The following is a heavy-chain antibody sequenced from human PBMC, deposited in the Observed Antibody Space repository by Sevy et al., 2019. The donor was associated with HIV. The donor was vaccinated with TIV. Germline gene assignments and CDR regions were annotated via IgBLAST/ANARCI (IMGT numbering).Heavy chain of an antibody. CDR3: ARGVVVVVAARLYYYGMDV. V-gene: IGHV3-7*01. J-gene: IGHJ6*02. Sequence: GGSLRLSCAASGFTFSSYWMSWVRQAPGKGLEWVANIKQDGSEKYYVDSVKGRFTISRDNAKNSLYLQMNSLGAEDTSVYYCARGVVVVVAARLYYYGMDVWGQGTTVTVSS. CDR1: GFTFSSYW. D-gene: IGHD2-15*01. CDR2: IKQDGSEK.